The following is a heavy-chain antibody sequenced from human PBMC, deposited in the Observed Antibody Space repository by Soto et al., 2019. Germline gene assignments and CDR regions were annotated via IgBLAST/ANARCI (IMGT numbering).Heavy chain of an antibody. CDR3: ARVRYSGYGSYYCYGMDV. V-gene: IGHV1-18*04. J-gene: IGHJ6*02. CDR2: ISAYNGNT. D-gene: IGHD5-12*01. Sequence: QVQLVQSGAEVKKPGASVKVSCKASGYTFTSYGISWVRQAPGHGLEGMGWISAYNGNTNYAQKLQGRVTMTTDTSTSTAYVELRSLRSDDKAVYYYARVRYSGYGSYYCYGMDVWGQGTTVSVSS. CDR1: GYTFTSYG.